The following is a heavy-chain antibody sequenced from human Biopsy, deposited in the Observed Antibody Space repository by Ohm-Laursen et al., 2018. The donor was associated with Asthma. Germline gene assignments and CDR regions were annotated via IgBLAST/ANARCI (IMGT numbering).Heavy chain of an antibody. CDR1: GFTFSTYA. V-gene: IGHV3-30-3*01. J-gene: IGHJ4*02. CDR3: ARDMNRDGWYFDY. D-gene: IGHD5-24*01. CDR2: ISYDGSNK. Sequence: SLRLSCAASGFTFSTYAMHWVRQAPGKGLEWVAVISYDGSNKYYADSVKGRFTISRDNSKNTLYLQMNSLRGDDTAVYYCARDMNRDGWYFDYWGQETLVTVSS.